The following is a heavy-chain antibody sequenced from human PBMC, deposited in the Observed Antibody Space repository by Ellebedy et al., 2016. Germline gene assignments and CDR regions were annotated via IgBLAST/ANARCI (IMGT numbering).Heavy chain of an antibody. J-gene: IGHJ6*02. Sequence: ASVKVSCKASGGTFSSYAISWVRQAPGQGLEWMGRIIPILGITNYAQKFQGRVTITADKSTSTAYMELSRLRSEDTAVYFCARGSGGSYGMDVWGQGTTVIVSS. CDR3: ARGSGGSYGMDV. V-gene: IGHV1-69*04. CDR2: IIPILGIT. D-gene: IGHD1-26*01. CDR1: GGTFSSYA.